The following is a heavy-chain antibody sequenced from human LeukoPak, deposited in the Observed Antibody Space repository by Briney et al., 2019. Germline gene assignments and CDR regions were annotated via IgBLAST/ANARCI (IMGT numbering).Heavy chain of an antibody. J-gene: IGHJ3*02. V-gene: IGHV1-18*01. Sequence: ASVKVSCKASGYSFVGYGITWVRQAPGQGLEWMGWFNPENGNTNYAQKVQGRVTMTRDTSISTAYMELSRLRSDDTAVYYCARSLITIDAFDIWGQGTMVTVSS. CDR1: GYSFVGYG. CDR2: FNPENGNT. D-gene: IGHD3-3*01. CDR3: ARSLITIDAFDI.